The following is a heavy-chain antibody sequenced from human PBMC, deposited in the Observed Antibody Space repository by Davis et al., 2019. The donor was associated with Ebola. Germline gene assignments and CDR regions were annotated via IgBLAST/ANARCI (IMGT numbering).Heavy chain of an antibody. CDR1: GYSFTSYW. CDR2: IDPSDSYT. CDR3: ARRDNSAYFYFDQ. D-gene: IGHD3-22*01. V-gene: IGHV5-10-1*01. Sequence: GESLKISCEGSGYSFTSYWISWVRQMPGKGLEWVGRIDPSDSYTDYSPSFQGHVTISADKSISTAYLQWSSLKAPDTAIYYCARRDNSAYFYFDQWGQGTRVTVSS. J-gene: IGHJ4*02.